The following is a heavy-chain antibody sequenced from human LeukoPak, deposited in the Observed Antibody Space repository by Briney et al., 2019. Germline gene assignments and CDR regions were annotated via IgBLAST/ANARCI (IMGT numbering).Heavy chain of an antibody. CDR2: INHSGST. CDR1: GGSFSGYY. V-gene: IGHV4-34*01. Sequence: PSETLSLTCAVYGGSFSGYYWSWIRQPPGKGLEWIGEINHSGSTNYNPSLKNRVTISVDTSKNQFSLKLSSVTAADTAVYYCARNLYDFWSGYSKRYYMDVWGKGTTVTVSS. D-gene: IGHD3-3*01. J-gene: IGHJ6*03. CDR3: ARNLYDFWSGYSKRYYMDV.